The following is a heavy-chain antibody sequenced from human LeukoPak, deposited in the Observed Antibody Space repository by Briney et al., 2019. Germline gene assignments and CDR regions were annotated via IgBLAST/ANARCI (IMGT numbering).Heavy chain of an antibody. V-gene: IGHV6-1*01. CDR1: GDSLSSNSAA. CDR3: AREVVRGVIIPHFIDY. D-gene: IGHD3-10*01. Sequence: SQTHSLTCAISGDSLSSNSAAWNWIRQSPSRGLEWLGRTYYRSKWYNDYAVSVKSRITINPDTSKNQFSLQLNSVTPEDTAVYYCAREVVRGVIIPHFIDYWGQGTLVTVSS. CDR2: TYYRSKWYN. J-gene: IGHJ4*02.